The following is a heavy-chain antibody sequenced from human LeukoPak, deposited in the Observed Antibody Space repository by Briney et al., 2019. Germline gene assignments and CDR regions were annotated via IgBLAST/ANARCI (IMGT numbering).Heavy chain of an antibody. CDR2: ISGSDGST. D-gene: IGHD2-2*01. CDR1: GFTFSSYA. CDR3: AKVKTSGGANCYALDY. Sequence: GGSLRPSCAASGFTFSSYAMTWVRQAPDKGLEWVSAISGSDGSTYYADSVKGRFTISRDDSQNTLYLQMNSLSAEDTAVYYCAKVKTSGGANCYALDYWGQGTLVTVSS. J-gene: IGHJ4*02. V-gene: IGHV3-23*01.